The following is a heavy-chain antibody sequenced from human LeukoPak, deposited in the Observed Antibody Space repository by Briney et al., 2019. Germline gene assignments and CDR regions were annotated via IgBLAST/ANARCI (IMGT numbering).Heavy chain of an antibody. CDR2: ISGSGGST. Sequence: GGSVRLSCAASGFTFSSYAMSWVRQAPGKGLEWVSAISGSGGSTYYADSVKGRFTISRDNSKNTLYLQMNSLRAEDTAVYYCAKDGRKPTYYYYGMDVWGQGTTVTVSS. J-gene: IGHJ6*02. D-gene: IGHD1-26*01. V-gene: IGHV3-23*01. CDR3: AKDGRKPTYYYYGMDV. CDR1: GFTFSSYA.